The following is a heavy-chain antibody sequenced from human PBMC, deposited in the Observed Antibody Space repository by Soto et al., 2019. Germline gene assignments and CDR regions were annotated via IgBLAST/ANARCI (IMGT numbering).Heavy chain of an antibody. Sequence: GGSLRLSCAGSGLRFSSYGMSWARQAPGKGLEWVSGISGSAPGTYYADSVKGRFTISRDNSMNTLYLQMNSLRAEDTALYYCVKEVVGCGIYYGVVDHSAQRSLVTVSA. J-gene: IGHJ1*01. V-gene: IGHV3-23*01. D-gene: IGHD1-26*01. CDR3: VKEVVGCGIYYGVVDH. CDR1: GLRFSSYG. CDR2: ISGSAPGT.